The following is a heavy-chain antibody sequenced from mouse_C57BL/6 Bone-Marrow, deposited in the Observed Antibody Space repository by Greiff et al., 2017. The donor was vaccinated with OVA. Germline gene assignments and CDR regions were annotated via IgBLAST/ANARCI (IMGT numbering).Heavy chain of an antibody. CDR2: ISSGGDYI. D-gene: IGHD1-1*01. Sequence: EVQLVESGEGLVKPGGSLKLSCAASGFTFSSYAMSWVRQTPEKRLEWVAYISSGGDYIYYADTVKGRFTISRDNARNTLYLQMSSLKSEDTAMYYCTREATVVPYWYFDVWGTGTTVTVSS. CDR3: TREATVVPYWYFDV. CDR1: GFTFSSYA. V-gene: IGHV5-9-1*02. J-gene: IGHJ1*03.